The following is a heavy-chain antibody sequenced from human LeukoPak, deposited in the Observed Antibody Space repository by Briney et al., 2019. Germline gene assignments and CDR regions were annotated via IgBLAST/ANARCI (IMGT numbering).Heavy chain of an antibody. J-gene: IGHJ5*02. CDR3: ARGPSKVSARPRGWFDP. V-gene: IGHV1-8*01. CDR2: MNPNSGNT. Sequence: GASVKVSGKASGYTFTSYDINWVRQATGQGLEWMGWMNPNSGNTGYTQKLQGRVTMTGNTSISTAYMELSSLRSEDTGVYYCARGPSKVSARPRGWFDPWGQGTLVTVSS. D-gene: IGHD6-6*01. CDR1: GYTFTSYD.